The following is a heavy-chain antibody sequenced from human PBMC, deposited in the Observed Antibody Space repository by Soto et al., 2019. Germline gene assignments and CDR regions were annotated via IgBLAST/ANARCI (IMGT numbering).Heavy chain of an antibody. Sequence: ASVKVSSKDSGYTFRGHYIDGVRQAPQQGPEWRGEIGAESGAKRHEQKLRGRVTMTMDTSITTVYMELRNLSPYYTAVYYCGRGRSGQIVVFYWGQGTPVTVSS. J-gene: IGHJ4*02. CDR2: IGAESGAK. CDR1: GYTFRGHY. V-gene: IGHV1-2*02. D-gene: IGHD1-26*01. CDR3: GRGRSGQIVVFY.